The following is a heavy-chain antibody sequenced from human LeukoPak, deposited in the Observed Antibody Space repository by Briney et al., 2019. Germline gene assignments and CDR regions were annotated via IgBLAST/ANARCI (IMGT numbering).Heavy chain of an antibody. J-gene: IGHJ4*02. CDR1: GGTFSSYA. D-gene: IGHD2-15*01. Sequence: SVKVSYKASGGTFSSYAISWVRQAPGQGLEWIGRSIPIFGTANYAQKFQGRVTITADKSTSTAYMELSSLRSEDTAVYYCARAAGYCSGGSCYHFDYWGQGTLVTVSS. V-gene: IGHV1-69*06. CDR3: ARAAGYCSGGSCYHFDY. CDR2: SIPIFGTA.